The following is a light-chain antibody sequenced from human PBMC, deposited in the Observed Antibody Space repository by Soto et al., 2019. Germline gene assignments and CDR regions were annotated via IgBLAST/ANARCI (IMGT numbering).Light chain of an antibody. CDR2: EVN. Sequence: QSALTQPPSASGSPGQSITISCTGTSSDVGPHNYVSWYQQHPGKAPKLIIFEVNSRPSGVSNRFSGSKSGSAASLTISGLQAEDEADYYCSSYSSTSTPYVFGGGTKVTVL. CDR1: SSDVGPHNY. J-gene: IGLJ1*01. CDR3: SSYSSTSTPYV. V-gene: IGLV2-14*01.